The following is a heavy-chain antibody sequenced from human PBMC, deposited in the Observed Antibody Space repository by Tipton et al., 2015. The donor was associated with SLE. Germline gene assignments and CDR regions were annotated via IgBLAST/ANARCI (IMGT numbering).Heavy chain of an antibody. CDR2: FYHSGST. Sequence: TLSLTCTVSGYSISNNYYWGWIRQSPGKGLEWIGSFYHSGSTYYNPSLKSRVTISVDTAKNQFSLKLTSVTAADTVVYYCARLGYNYDSDVYYGPIPVGYWGQGTLVTVSS. V-gene: IGHV4-38-2*02. CDR3: ARLGYNYDSDVYYGPIPVGY. CDR1: GYSISNNYY. J-gene: IGHJ4*02. D-gene: IGHD3-22*01.